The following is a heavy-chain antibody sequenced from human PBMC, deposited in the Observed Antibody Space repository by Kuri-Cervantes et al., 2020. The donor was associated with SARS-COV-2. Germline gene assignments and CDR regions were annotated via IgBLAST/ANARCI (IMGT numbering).Heavy chain of an antibody. Sequence: SVKVSCKASGGTFSSYAISWVRQAPGQGLEWMGGIIPIFGTANYAQKFQGRVTITADKSTSTAYMELRSLRSDDTAVYYCARRIVATTKYGMDVWGQGTMVTVSS. D-gene: IGHD5-12*01. V-gene: IGHV1-69*06. CDR2: IIPIFGTA. CDR1: GGTFSSYA. J-gene: IGHJ6*02. CDR3: ARRIVATTKYGMDV.